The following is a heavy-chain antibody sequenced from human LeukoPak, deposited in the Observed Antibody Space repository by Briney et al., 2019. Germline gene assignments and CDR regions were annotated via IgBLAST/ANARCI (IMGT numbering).Heavy chain of an antibody. CDR1: GGSFSGYY. D-gene: IGHD3-10*01. CDR3: ARLFLPYYGSGMVHDPYYYHYYMDV. V-gene: IGHV4-34*01. CDR2: INHSGST. J-gene: IGHJ6*03. Sequence: SETLSLTCAVYGGSFSGYYWSWIRQPPGRGLEWIGEINHSGSTNYNPSLKSRVTISVDTSKNQFSLKLSSVTAADTAVYYCARLFLPYYGSGMVHDPYYYHYYMDVWGKGTTVTISS.